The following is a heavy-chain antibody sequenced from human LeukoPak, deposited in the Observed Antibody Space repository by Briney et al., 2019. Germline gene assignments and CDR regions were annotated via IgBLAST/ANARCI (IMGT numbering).Heavy chain of an antibody. Sequence: GGSLRLSCAASGFTFSSYSMNWVRRAPGKGLEWVSYISSSSSYIYYADSVKGRFTISRDNAKNSLYLQMNSLRAEDTAVYYCARDEGSSGWYGQNWFDPWGQGTLVTVSS. J-gene: IGHJ5*02. V-gene: IGHV3-21*01. D-gene: IGHD6-19*01. CDR3: ARDEGSSGWYGQNWFDP. CDR2: ISSSSSYI. CDR1: GFTFSSYS.